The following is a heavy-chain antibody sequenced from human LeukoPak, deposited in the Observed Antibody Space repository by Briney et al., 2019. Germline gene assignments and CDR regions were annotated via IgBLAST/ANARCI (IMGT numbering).Heavy chain of an antibody. V-gene: IGHV3-7*01. CDR1: GFTLSSYL. D-gene: IGHD6-13*01. CDR3: ATGGLLVWYSSPMFDY. J-gene: IGHJ4*02. Sequence: GGSLRLSCAASGFTLSSYLMSWVRQAPGKGLEWVANIKQDGREKYYVDAVKGRFTISRDNAKNPLYLQMNSLRAEDTAVYYCATGGLLVWYSSPMFDYWGQGTLVTVSS. CDR2: IKQDGREK.